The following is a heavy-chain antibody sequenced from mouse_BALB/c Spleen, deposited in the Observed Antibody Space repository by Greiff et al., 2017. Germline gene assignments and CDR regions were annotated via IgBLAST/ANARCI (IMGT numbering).Heavy chain of an antibody. CDR2: IRNKANGYTT. V-gene: IGHV7-3*02. CDR1: GFTFTDYY. J-gene: IGHJ3*01. Sequence: EVKLVESGGGLVQPGGSLRFSCVTSGFTFTDYYMSWVRQPLGKALEWLGFIRNKANGYTTEYSASVKGRFTISRDNSQSILYLQMNTLRAEDSATYYCARDRWGFAYWGQGTLVTVSA. CDR3: ARDRWGFAY. D-gene: IGHD4-1*01.